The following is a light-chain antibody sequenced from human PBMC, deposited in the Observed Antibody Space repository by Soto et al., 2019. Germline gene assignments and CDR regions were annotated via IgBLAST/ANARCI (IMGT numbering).Light chain of an antibody. V-gene: IGLV2-14*01. Sequence: QSVLTQPASVSGSPGQSITISCTGTSSDVGDYNYVSWYQQHPGKAPKLIIYGVSNRRTGMSNRFSGSKSANTASLTASGPEADDGAEYYCSAYTATNTLVFGGGTQLTVL. CDR2: GVS. J-gene: IGLJ2*01. CDR3: SAYTATNTLV. CDR1: SSDVGDYNY.